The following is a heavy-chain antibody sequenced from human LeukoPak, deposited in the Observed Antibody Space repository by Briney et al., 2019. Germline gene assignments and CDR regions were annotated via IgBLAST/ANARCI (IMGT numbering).Heavy chain of an antibody. CDR1: GFTFSTYV. Sequence: GGSLRLSCAASGFTFSTYVMNWVRQAPGKGLEWVSTISDSGGSTYYADSVKGRFTISRDNSKSTLYLQMNSLRAEDTAVYYCGRYYVMDVWGQGTTVTVSS. V-gene: IGHV3-23*01. CDR3: GRYYVMDV. J-gene: IGHJ6*02. CDR2: ISDSGGST.